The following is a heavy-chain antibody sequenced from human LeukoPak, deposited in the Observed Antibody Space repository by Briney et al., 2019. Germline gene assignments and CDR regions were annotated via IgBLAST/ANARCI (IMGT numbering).Heavy chain of an antibody. V-gene: IGHV3-30*18. CDR1: GFTFSSYG. Sequence: GGSLRLSCAASGFTFSSYGMHWVRQAPGKGLEWVAVISYDGSNKYYADSVKGRFTISRDNSKNTLYLQMNSLRAEDTAVYYCAKDAFDIWGQGTMVTVSS. J-gene: IGHJ3*02. CDR3: AKDAFDI. CDR2: ISYDGSNK.